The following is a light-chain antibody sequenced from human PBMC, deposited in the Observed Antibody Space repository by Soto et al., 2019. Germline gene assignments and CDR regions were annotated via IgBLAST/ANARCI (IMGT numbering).Light chain of an antibody. V-gene: IGKV3-11*01. J-gene: IGKJ3*01. CDR3: QQRSNLPFT. CDR1: QSVSSY. CDR2: DAS. Sequence: IVLTQSPATLSLSLGERATLSCRASQSVSSYLAWYQQKPGQAPRLLIYDASNRATGIPARFSGSGSGTDFTLTISSLEPEDFAVYYCQQRSNLPFTFGPGTKVDIK.